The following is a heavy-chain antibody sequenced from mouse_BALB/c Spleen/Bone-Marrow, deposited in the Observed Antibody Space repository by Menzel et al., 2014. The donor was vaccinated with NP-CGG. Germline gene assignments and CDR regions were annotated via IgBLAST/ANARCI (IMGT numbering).Heavy chain of an antibody. V-gene: IGHV1-84*02. CDR2: IYPGSGNT. D-gene: IGHD1-1*01. CDR1: GYTFTDYY. CDR3: ARENYGSSFYFDY. J-gene: IGHJ2*01. Sequence: LQESGPELVKPGASVKTSCKASGYTFTDYYINWVKQKPGQGLEWIGWIYPGSGNTKYNEKFKGKATLTVDTSSSTAYMQLSSLTSEDTAVYFCARENYGSSFYFDYWGQGTTLTVSS.